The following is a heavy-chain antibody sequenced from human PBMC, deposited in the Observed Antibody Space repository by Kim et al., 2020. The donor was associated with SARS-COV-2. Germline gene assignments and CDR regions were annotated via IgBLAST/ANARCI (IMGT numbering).Heavy chain of an antibody. J-gene: IGHJ4*02. Sequence: ADSVKGRFTISRDNSRNTLFLQMNSLRSEDTAVYYCVKDYGLSAVYYFDYWGQGTLVTVSS. CDR3: VKDYGLSAVYYFDY. D-gene: IGHD2-15*01. V-gene: IGHV3-30-3*02.